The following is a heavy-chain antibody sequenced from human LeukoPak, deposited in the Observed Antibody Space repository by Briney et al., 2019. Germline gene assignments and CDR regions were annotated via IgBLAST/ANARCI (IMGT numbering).Heavy chain of an antibody. Sequence: GGSLRLSCAASGFTFDDYAMHWVRQAPGKGLEWVSGISWNSGSIGYADSVKGRFTISRDNAKNSLYLQMNSLRAEDTALYYCAKDTLSRHCSGGSCPPSYYYYGMDVWGQGTTVTVSS. J-gene: IGHJ6*02. CDR2: ISWNSGSI. D-gene: IGHD2-15*01. CDR1: GFTFDDYA. CDR3: AKDTLSRHCSGGSCPPSYYYYGMDV. V-gene: IGHV3-9*01.